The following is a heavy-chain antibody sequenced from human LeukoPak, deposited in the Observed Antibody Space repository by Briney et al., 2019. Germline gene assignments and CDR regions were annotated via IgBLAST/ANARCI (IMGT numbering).Heavy chain of an antibody. J-gene: IGHJ5*01. CDR1: GGSLSGYY. V-gene: IGHV4-34*01. CDR2: INHSGST. D-gene: IGHD2-15*01. Sequence: SETLSLTCAVYGGSLSGYYWSWIRQPPGKGLEWIGEINHSGSTNYNPSLRSRVTISLDTSKNQFSLKLNSVTAADTAVYYCATNRDGYPSWFDPWGQGTLVTVS. CDR3: ATNRDGYPSWFDP.